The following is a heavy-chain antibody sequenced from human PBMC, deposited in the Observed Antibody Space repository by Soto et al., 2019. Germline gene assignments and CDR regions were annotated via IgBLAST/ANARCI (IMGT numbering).Heavy chain of an antibody. Sequence: ASVKLSCKASGDSFTSYGISWVRQAPRQGLEWMGWISAYNGNTNYAQKLQGRVTMTTDTSTSTAYMELRSLRSDDTAVYYCARRLQNYYDSSGYPDYWGQGTLVTVSS. V-gene: IGHV1-18*01. D-gene: IGHD3-22*01. J-gene: IGHJ4*02. CDR1: GDSFTSYG. CDR3: ARRLQNYYDSSGYPDY. CDR2: ISAYNGNT.